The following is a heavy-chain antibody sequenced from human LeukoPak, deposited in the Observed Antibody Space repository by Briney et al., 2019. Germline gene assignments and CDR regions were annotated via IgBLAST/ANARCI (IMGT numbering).Heavy chain of an antibody. V-gene: IGHV3-23*01. CDR1: EFNFHSYV. J-gene: IGHJ4*02. D-gene: IGHD5-24*01. CDR3: AKGGARDGYNF. CDR2: ISSNGADR. Sequence: GGSLRLSCAASEFNFHSYVMMWVRQAPGKGLEWVSAISSNGADRYYADSVKGRFTVSRDNSKNTLYLQMNSLRAEDTAVYYCAKGGARDGYNFGGQGTLVTVSS.